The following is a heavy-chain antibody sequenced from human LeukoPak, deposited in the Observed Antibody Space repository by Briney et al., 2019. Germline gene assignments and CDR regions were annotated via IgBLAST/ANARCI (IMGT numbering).Heavy chain of an antibody. CDR1: GGSIRSTNW. CDR3: ASLYYDSGGYSRDY. CDR2: VHLDGRT. V-gene: IGHV4-4*02. Sequence: PSETLSLTCGVSGGSIRSTNWWTWVRQPPGKGLEWIGEVHLDGRTNYSPSLQSRLAMSVDFSESHISLKLTSVTAADTAVYYCASLYYDSGGYSRDYWGQGTLVTVSS. D-gene: IGHD3-22*01. J-gene: IGHJ4*02.